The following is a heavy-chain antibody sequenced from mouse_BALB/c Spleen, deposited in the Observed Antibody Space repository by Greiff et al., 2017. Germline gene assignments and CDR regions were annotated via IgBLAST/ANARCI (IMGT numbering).Heavy chain of an antibody. J-gene: IGHJ3*01. CDR3: ARGAICGSSYCLWFAY. CDR1: GYNFTSYW. CDR2: IYPGSGST. D-gene: IGHD1-1*01. Sequence: VQLQQPGAELVKPGTSVKLSCKASGYNFTSYWINWVKLRPGQGLEWIGDIYPGSGSTNYNEKFKSKATLTVDTSSSTAYMQLSSLASEDSALYYCARGAICGSSYCLWFAYWGQGTLVTVSA. V-gene: IGHV1-55*01.